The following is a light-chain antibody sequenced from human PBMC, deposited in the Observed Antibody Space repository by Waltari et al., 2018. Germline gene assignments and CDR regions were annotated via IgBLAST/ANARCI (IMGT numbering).Light chain of an antibody. CDR3: AAWDDSLTAWV. V-gene: IGLV1-44*01. J-gene: IGLJ3*02. Sequence: QSVLTQPPSASGTPGQRVTISCSGSSSNIGSNIVNWYQQLPGTAPKLLIYTNNRGPAGVPDRFSGSKSGTSASLAISGLQSEDEADYHCAAWDDSLTAWVFGGGTKLTVL. CDR2: TNN. CDR1: SSNIGSNI.